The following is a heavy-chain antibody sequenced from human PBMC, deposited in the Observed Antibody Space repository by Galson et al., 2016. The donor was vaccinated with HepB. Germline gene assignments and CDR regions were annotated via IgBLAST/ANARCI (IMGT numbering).Heavy chain of an antibody. CDR1: GFRLSNYG. Sequence: SLRLSCAASGFRLSNYGMTWVRQAPGKGLEWVSSINAGGGSTYYADSVKGRFTISRDNSKSTLYLQMNSLRAEDTALYCCFYGDRHSSDYWGQGTLVTVSS. V-gene: IGHV3-23*01. CDR2: INAGGGST. D-gene: IGHD4-17*01. CDR3: FYGDRHSSDY. J-gene: IGHJ4*02.